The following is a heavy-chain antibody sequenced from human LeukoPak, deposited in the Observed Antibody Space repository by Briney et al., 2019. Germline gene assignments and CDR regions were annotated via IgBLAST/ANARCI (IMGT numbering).Heavy chain of an antibody. V-gene: IGHV3-30*18. CDR2: ISYDGSSK. D-gene: IGHD3-22*01. Sequence: GRSLRLSCAASGFTFSSYGMHWVRQAPGKGLEWVAVISYDGSSKYYADSVKGRFTISRDNSKNTLFLQMNSLRAEDTAVYYCAKDHKYYFDSSTYYGYYFDYWGQGTLVTVSS. CDR1: GFTFSSYG. CDR3: AKDHKYYFDSSTYYGYYFDY. J-gene: IGHJ4*02.